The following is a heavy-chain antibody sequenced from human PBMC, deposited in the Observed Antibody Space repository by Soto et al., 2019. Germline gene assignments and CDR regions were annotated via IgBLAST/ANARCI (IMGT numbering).Heavy chain of an antibody. V-gene: IGHV3-20*04. CDR1: GFTFDDYG. CDR2: INWNGGST. CDR3: ARDGRAYCGGDCFFDY. Sequence: EVQLVESGGGVVRPGGSLRLSCAASGFTFDDYGMSWVRQAPGKGLEWVSGINWNGGSTGYADSVKGRFTISRDNAKNPLYLQMSSLRAEDTALYYCARDGRAYCGGDCFFDYWGQGTLVNVSS. J-gene: IGHJ4*02. D-gene: IGHD2-21*02.